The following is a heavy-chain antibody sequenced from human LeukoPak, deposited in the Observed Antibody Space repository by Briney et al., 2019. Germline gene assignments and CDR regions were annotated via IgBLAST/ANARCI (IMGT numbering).Heavy chain of an antibody. CDR3: AKSRARRGGSSGSIDY. J-gene: IGHJ4*02. V-gene: IGHV3-23*01. CDR2: ISGSGGST. CDR1: GVTFTSYA. D-gene: IGHD3-22*01. Sequence: GGSLRLSCVASGVTFTSYAMSRVRQAPGKGLEWVSAISGSGGSTYYADSVKGRFTISRDNSKNTLYLQMNSLRADDTAVYYCAKSRARRGGSSGSIDYWGQGTLVTVSS.